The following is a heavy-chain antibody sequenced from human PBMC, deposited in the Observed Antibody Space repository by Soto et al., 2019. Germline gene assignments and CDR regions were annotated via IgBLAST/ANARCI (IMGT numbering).Heavy chain of an antibody. CDR2: IWYDGSNK. CDR1: GFTFSRYG. V-gene: IGHV3-33*01. D-gene: IGHD5-18*01. J-gene: IGHJ4*02. CDR3: ARDLVDTAMVIDY. Sequence: SLRLSCAASGFTFSRYGMHWVRQAPGKGLEWVAVIWYDGSNKYYADSVKGRFTISRDNSKNTLYLQMNSLRAEDTAVYYCARDLVDTAMVIDYWGQGTLVTVSS.